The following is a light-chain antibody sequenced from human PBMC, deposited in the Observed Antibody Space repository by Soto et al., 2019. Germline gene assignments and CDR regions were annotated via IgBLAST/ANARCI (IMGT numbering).Light chain of an antibody. CDR2: KAS. Sequence: QRTQNTSTLSSSVGDRVTITCRTSQTINTWLAWYQQKPGEAPKLLIYKASSLESGVPSRFSGSGSGTEFTLTISSLQPDDFATYYCQPYHNYWTFGQGTKVDI. V-gene: IGKV1-5*03. J-gene: IGKJ1*01. CDR3: QPYHNYWT. CDR1: QTINTW.